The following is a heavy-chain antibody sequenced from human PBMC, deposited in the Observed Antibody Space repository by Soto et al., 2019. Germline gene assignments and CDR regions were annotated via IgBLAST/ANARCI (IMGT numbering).Heavy chain of an antibody. Sequence: PSQTLSLTCVISGDSVSSNNVGWNWIRQSPSRGLEWLGRTYYRFKWYDDYAASVKGRMTINPDTSKNQFSLQLNSLTPEDTAVYYCARSRSAAFDIWGQGTLGTVSS. V-gene: IGHV6-1*01. CDR2: TYYRFKWYD. J-gene: IGHJ3*02. D-gene: IGHD6-13*01. CDR1: GDSVSSNNVG. CDR3: ARSRSAAFDI.